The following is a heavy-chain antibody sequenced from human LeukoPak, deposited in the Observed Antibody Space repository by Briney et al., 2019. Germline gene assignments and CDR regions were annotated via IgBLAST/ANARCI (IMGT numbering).Heavy chain of an antibody. Sequence: NSGGSLRLSCAASGFTFSSCSMNWVRQAPGKGLEWVSSISSSSSYIYYADSVKGRFAISRDNAKNSLYLQMNCLRAEDTAVYYCARDKYYYDSSGYYVNAFDIWGQGTMVTVSS. V-gene: IGHV3-21*01. D-gene: IGHD3-22*01. J-gene: IGHJ3*02. CDR2: ISSSSSYI. CDR1: GFTFSSCS. CDR3: ARDKYYYDSSGYYVNAFDI.